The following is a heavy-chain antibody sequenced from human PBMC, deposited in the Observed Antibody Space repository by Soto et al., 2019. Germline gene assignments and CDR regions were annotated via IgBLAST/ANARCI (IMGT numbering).Heavy chain of an antibody. D-gene: IGHD3-10*01. V-gene: IGHV3-23*01. CDR2: ISGGGDAT. CDR3: ARKVSGSTGRPDLWYFDL. CDR1: GFTFSGYA. J-gene: IGHJ2*01. Sequence: EVQLLDSGGGLVQPGGSLRLSCAASGFTFSGYALTWVRQAPGKGLAWVSAISGGGDATFYADYVKGRFTIYRDNSKNTLYLHMNTLRAEDTAVYYCARKVSGSTGRPDLWYFDLWGRGTLVTVSS.